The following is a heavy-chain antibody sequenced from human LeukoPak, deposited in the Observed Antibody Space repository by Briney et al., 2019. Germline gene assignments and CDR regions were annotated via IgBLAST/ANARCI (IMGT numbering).Heavy chain of an antibody. J-gene: IGHJ4*02. CDR1: GFTFDTYA. Sequence: GGSLRLSCAASGFTFDTYAMSWVRRAPGKGLEWVSVISGSGGTTYYADSVKGRFTISRDNSKNTLYLQMNSLRAEDTAVYYCAKGQDALTGYSYFDSWGQGTPVTVSS. V-gene: IGHV3-23*01. CDR3: AKGQDALTGYSYFDS. CDR2: ISGSGGTT. D-gene: IGHD3-9*01.